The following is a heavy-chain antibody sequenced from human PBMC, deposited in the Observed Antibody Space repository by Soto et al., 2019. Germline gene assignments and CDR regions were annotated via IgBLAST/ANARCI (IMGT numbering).Heavy chain of an antibody. CDR1: GYTFTSYY. CDR3: ARDFGHTGSVRIAAAGTLDY. D-gene: IGHD6-13*01. Sequence: QVQLVQSGAEVKKPGASVKVSCKASGYTFTSYYMHWVRQAPGQGLEWMGIINPSGGSTSYAQKFQGRVTMTRDTSTSTVYMELSSLRSEDTAVYYCARDFGHTGSVRIAAAGTLDYWGQGTLVTVSS. J-gene: IGHJ4*02. CDR2: INPSGGST. V-gene: IGHV1-46*03.